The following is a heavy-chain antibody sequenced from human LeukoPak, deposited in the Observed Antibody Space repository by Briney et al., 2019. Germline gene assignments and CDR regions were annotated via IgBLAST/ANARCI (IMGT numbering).Heavy chain of an antibody. J-gene: IGHJ4*02. CDR3: ARGYDYVWGSYRLGEFDY. D-gene: IGHD3-16*02. V-gene: IGHV4-34*01. CDR2: INHSGST. Sequence: SETLSLTCTVSGGSISSYYWSWIRQPPGKGLEWIGEINHSGSTNYNPSLKSRVTISVDTSKNQFPLKLSSVTAADTAVYYCARGYDYVWGSYRLGEFDYWGQGTLVTVSS. CDR1: GGSISSYY.